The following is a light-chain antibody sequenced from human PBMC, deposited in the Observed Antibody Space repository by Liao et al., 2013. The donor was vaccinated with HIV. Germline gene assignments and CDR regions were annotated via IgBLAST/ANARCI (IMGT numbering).Light chain of an antibody. V-gene: IGLV3-1*01. CDR3: QVWDSSSDHQGVV. J-gene: IGLJ2*01. Sequence: SYELTQPPSVSVSPGQTASITCSGDKLGDKYACWYQQKPGQAPVLVIYKDSERPSGIPERFSGSNSGNTATLTISGTQAMDEADYYCQVWDSSSDHQGVVFGGGTKLTVL. CDR1: KLGDKY. CDR2: KDS.